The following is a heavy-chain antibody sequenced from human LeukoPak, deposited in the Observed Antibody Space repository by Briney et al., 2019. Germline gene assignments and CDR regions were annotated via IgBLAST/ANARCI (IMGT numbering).Heavy chain of an antibody. CDR2: ISWNSGSI. J-gene: IGHJ4*02. CDR3: AKLSDLGPHFDY. Sequence: PGGSLRLSCAASGFTFDDYAMHWVRQAPGKGLEWVSGISWNSGSIGYADSVKGRFTISRDNAKNSLYLQMNSLRAEDTALYYCAKLSDLGPHFDYWGQGTLVTVSS. V-gene: IGHV3-9*01. D-gene: IGHD7-27*01. CDR1: GFTFDDYA.